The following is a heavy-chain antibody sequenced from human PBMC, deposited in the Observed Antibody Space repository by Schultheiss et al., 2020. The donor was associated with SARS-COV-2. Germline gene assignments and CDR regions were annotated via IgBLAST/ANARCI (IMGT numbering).Heavy chain of an antibody. CDR2: IKEDGSEK. CDR3: ARSAVAGLDY. D-gene: IGHD6-19*01. V-gene: IGHV3-7*01. Sequence: GGSLRLSCAASGFTFSSYAMNWVRQAPGKGLEWVANIKEDGSEKYYVDSVKGRFTVSRDNAKNSLYLQMNSLRDEDTAVYYCARSAVAGLDYWGQGTLVTVSS. J-gene: IGHJ4*02. CDR1: GFTFSSYA.